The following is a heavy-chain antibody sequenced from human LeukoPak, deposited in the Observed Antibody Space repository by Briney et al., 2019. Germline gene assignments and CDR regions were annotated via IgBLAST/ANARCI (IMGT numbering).Heavy chain of an antibody. D-gene: IGHD3-3*01. CDR3: ARSGYYTSNYYYYMDV. V-gene: IGHV1-18*01. J-gene: IGHJ6*03. Sequence: ASVKVSCKASGYTFTSYGIIWVRQAPGQGLEWMGWISAYNGNTNYAQKLQGRVTMTTDTSTSTAYMELRSLRSDDTAVYYCARSGYYTSNYYYYMDVWGKGTTVTVSS. CDR1: GYTFTSYG. CDR2: ISAYNGNT.